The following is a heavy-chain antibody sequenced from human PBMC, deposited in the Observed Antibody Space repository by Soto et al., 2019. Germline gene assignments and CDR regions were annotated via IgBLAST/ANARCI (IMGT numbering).Heavy chain of an antibody. CDR1: GGSFSSYT. V-gene: IGHV1-69*02. D-gene: IGHD2-15*01. CDR2: IIPTLGVP. J-gene: IGHJ5*01. Sequence: QVQLVQSGAEVKYPGSSVKVSCKASGGSFSSYTLSWVRQAPGQGLEWMGRIIPTLGVPNYAHKFQDRVTIPADKSTSTAYMELSSLTSAATALYYCARGGSIGRRPGIDSWGHGTLVTVSS. CDR3: ARGGSIGRRPGIDS.